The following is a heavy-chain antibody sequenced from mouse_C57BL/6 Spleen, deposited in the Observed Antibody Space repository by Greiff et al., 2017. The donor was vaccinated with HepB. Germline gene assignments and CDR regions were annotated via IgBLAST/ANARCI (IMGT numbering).Heavy chain of an antibody. V-gene: IGHV1-53*01. CDR3: AIEGYSNYRFAY. J-gene: IGHJ3*01. CDR1: GYTFTSYW. D-gene: IGHD2-5*01. CDR2: INPSNGGT. Sequence: QVQLQQSGTELVKPGASVKLSCKASGYTFTSYWMHWVKQRPGQGLEWIGNINPSNGGTNYNEKFKSKATLTVDKSSSTAYMQLSSLTSEDSAVYYCAIEGYSNYRFAYWGQGTLVTVSA.